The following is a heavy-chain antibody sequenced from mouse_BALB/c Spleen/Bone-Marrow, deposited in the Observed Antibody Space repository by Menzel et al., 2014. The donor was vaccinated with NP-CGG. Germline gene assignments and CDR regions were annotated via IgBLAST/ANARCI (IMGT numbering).Heavy chain of an antibody. Sequence: DVKLVESGGGLVQPGGSLKLSCAASGFDFSRYWMSWVRQAPGKGLEWIGEINPDSNTINYTPSLKDKFIISRDNAKNTLYLQMSKVGSEDTALYYCSRLGYYGGFAYWGQGTLVTVSA. CDR1: GFDFSRYW. D-gene: IGHD2-3*01. CDR2: INPDSNTI. V-gene: IGHV4-1*02. J-gene: IGHJ3*01. CDR3: SRLGYYGGFAY.